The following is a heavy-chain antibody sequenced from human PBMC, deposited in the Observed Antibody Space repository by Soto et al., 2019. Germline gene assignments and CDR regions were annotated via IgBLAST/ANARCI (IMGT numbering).Heavy chain of an antibody. CDR3: AKGAGVVIQYYFDY. D-gene: IGHD3-3*01. Sequence: PGGSLRLSSAASGFTFDDYAMHLVRQAPGKGLEWVSGISWNSGSIGYADSVKGRFTISRDNAKNSLYLQMNSLRAEDTALYYCAKGAGVVIQYYFDYWGQGTLVTVSS. J-gene: IGHJ4*02. V-gene: IGHV3-9*01. CDR2: ISWNSGSI. CDR1: GFTFDDYA.